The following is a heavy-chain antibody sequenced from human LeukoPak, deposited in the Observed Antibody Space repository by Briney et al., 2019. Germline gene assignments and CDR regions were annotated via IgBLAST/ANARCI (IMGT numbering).Heavy chain of an antibody. V-gene: IGHV3-21*01. CDR2: ISSSSSYM. CDR1: GFTFSSNT. Sequence: GGSLRLSCAASGFTFSSNTMNWVRQAPGKGLEWVSSISSSSSYMKYADSVRGRFTISRDNAKNSLYLQMNSLRAEDTAVYYCASEDYYDRRAYYYRNFQHWGQGTLVTVSS. J-gene: IGHJ1*01. D-gene: IGHD3-22*01. CDR3: ASEDYYDRRAYYYRNFQH.